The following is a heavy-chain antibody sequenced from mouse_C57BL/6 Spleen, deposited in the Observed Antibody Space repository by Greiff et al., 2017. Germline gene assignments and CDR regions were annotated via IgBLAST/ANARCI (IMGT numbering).Heavy chain of an antibody. Sequence: QVQLQQPGAELVRPGSSVKLSCKASGYTFTSYWMHWVKQRPIQGLEWIGNIDPSDSETHYNQKFKDKATLTVDKSSSTAYMQLSSLTSEDSAVYYCARLGDDDSYWYFDGWGTGTTVTVSS. V-gene: IGHV1-52*01. J-gene: IGHJ1*03. CDR2: IDPSDSET. CDR1: GYTFTSYW. CDR3: ARLGDDDSYWYFDG.